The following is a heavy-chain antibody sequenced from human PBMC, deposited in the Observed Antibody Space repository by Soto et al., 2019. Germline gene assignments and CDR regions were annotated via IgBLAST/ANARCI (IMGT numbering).Heavy chain of an antibody. CDR1: GGSISSGGYS. CDR3: ARGFAIDWYTYYFDY. J-gene: IGHJ4*02. D-gene: IGHD3-9*01. Sequence: SETLSLTCAVSGGSISSGGYSWSWIRQPPGKGLEWIGYIYYSGSTNYNPSLKSRVTISVDTSKNQFSLKLSSVTAADTAVYYCARGFAIDWYTYYFDYWGQGPLVTVSS. CDR2: IYYSGST. V-gene: IGHV4-61*08.